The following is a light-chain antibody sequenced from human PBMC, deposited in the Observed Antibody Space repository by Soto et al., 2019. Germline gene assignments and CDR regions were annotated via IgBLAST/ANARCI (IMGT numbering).Light chain of an antibody. CDR2: ETS. J-gene: IGKJ2*01. Sequence: IQMTQSPSSLSASVGDRVTITCRASQSLGSRLTWYQQKPGEAPKLLIYETSSLHSGVPSRFSGSGSETDFTLTINSLQPEDFATYYCQQSFSPPYTFGQGTKLEIK. CDR1: QSLGSR. CDR3: QQSFSPPYT. V-gene: IGKV1-39*01.